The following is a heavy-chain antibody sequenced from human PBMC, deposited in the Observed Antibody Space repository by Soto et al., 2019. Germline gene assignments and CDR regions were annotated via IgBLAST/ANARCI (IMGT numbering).Heavy chain of an antibody. Sequence: LRLSCAASGFAFNRYYMSWVRQAPGKGLEWVATVDQDGSAKYYVDSVKGRFTISRDNANNSLYVQMNSLRGEDTAVYYCARYCAYDSIYYCSSDRLDYWGQGTLVTVSS. CDR3: ARYCAYDSIYYCSSDRLDY. CDR1: GFAFNRYY. CDR2: VDQDGSAK. V-gene: IGHV3-7*01. J-gene: IGHJ4*02. D-gene: IGHD3-22*01.